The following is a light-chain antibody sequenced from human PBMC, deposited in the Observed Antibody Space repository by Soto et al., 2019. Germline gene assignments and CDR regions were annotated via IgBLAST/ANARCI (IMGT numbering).Light chain of an antibody. CDR2: DAS. V-gene: IGKV3-15*01. CDR1: QSVRSS. CDR3: LQYNKWPRT. J-gene: IGKJ1*01. Sequence: EIVMTQSPGTLSVSPGERATLFCRASQSVRSSLAWYQQKPGQAPRLFIYDASTRATCIPARFTGSGSGTEFTLTISSLQSEDFAVYYCLQYNKWPRTFGQGSKV.